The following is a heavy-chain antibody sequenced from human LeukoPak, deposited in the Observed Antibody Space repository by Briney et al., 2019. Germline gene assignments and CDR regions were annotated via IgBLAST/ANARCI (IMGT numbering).Heavy chain of an antibody. J-gene: IGHJ4*02. CDR2: IIPIFGTA. V-gene: IGHV1-69*06. CDR3: AAYYYDSSGYYWDLYYFDY. Sequence: GASVKVSCKASGGTFSSYAISWVRQAPGQGLEWMGGIIPIFGTANYAQKFQGRVTITADKSTSTAYMELSSLRSEDTAVYYCAAYYYDSSGYYWDLYYFDYWGQGTLVTVSS. CDR1: GGTFSSYA. D-gene: IGHD3-22*01.